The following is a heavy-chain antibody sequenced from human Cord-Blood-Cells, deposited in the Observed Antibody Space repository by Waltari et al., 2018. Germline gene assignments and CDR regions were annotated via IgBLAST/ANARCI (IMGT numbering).Heavy chain of an antibody. CDR1: GGTFSSYA. CDR3: ARGDMITFGGVIVINWFDP. V-gene: IGHV1-69*09. CDR2: IIPILGIA. Sequence: QVQLVQSGAEVKKPGSSVKVSCKASGGTFSSYAISWVRQAPGQGLEWMGRIIPILGIANYAQKVQGRVTITADKSTSTAYMELSSLRSEDTAVYYCARGDMITFGGVIVINWFDPWGQGTLVTVSS. D-gene: IGHD3-16*02. J-gene: IGHJ5*02.